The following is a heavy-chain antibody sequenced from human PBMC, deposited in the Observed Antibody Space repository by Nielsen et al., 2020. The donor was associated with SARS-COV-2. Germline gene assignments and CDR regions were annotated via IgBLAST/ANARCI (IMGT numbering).Heavy chain of an antibody. CDR2: IYYSGST. J-gene: IGHJ6*02. CDR1: GGSISSSSYY. CDR3: AREIVVVPAAIGDYYYYYGMDV. Sequence: SETLSLTCTVSGGSISSSSYYWGWIRQPPGKGLEWIGYIYYSGSTYYNPSLKSRVTISVDTSKNQFSLKLSSVTAADTAVYYCAREIVVVPAAIGDYYYYYGMDVWGQGTTVTVSS. D-gene: IGHD2-2*02. V-gene: IGHV4-30-4*08.